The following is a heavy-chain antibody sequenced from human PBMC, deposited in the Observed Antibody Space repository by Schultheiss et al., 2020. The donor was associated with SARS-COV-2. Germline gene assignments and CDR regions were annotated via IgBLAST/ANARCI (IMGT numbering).Heavy chain of an antibody. Sequence: SETLSLTCAVYGGSFSGYYWSWIRQPPGKGLEWIGEINHSGSTNYNPSLKSRVTISVDRSKNQFSLKLSSVTAADTAVYYCARKAAAAAGGWFDPWGQGTLVTVSS. CDR3: ARKAAAAAGGWFDP. J-gene: IGHJ5*02. CDR2: INHSGST. V-gene: IGHV4-34*01. CDR1: GGSFSGYY. D-gene: IGHD6-13*01.